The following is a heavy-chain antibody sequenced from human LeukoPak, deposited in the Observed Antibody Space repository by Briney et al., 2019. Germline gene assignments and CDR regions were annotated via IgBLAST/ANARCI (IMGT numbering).Heavy chain of an antibody. Sequence: GASVKVPCKASGGTFSSYAISWVRQAPGQGLEWMGRIIPILGIANYALKFQGRVTITADKSTSTAYMELSSLRSEDTAVYYCARLVEMATIPFDYWGQGTLVTVSS. J-gene: IGHJ4*02. D-gene: IGHD5-24*01. CDR2: IIPILGIA. V-gene: IGHV1-69*04. CDR1: GGTFSSYA. CDR3: ARLVEMATIPFDY.